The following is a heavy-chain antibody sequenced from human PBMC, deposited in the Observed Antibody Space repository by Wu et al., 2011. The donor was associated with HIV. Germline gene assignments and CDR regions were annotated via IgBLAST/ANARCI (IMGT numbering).Heavy chain of an antibody. Sequence: QVQLVQSGAEVKKPGSSVKVSCKASGHFFSNYAINWVRQAPGQGLEWMGGIIPNSGTTNYARKFQGRVTVSADRSTTTVYMELNGLKSDDTGMYYCARGVQQPLQDVWGQGTQVTVSS. CDR1: GHFFSNYA. CDR2: IIPNSGTT. J-gene: IGHJ1*01. CDR3: ARGVQQPLQDV. D-gene: IGHD1-1*01. V-gene: IGHV1-69*14.